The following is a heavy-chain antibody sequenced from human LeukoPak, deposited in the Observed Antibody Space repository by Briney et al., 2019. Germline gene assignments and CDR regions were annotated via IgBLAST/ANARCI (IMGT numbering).Heavy chain of an antibody. CDR1: GGSFSGYY. V-gene: IGHV4-34*01. CDR3: ARDRPLGIVGAKYYYYYGMDV. J-gene: IGHJ6*02. D-gene: IGHD1-26*01. CDR2: INHSGST. Sequence: SETLSLTCAVYGGSFSGYYWSWIRQPPGKGLEWIGEINHSGSTNYNPSLKSRVTISVDTSKNQFSLKLSSVTAADTAVYYCARDRPLGIVGAKYYYYYGMDVRGQGTTVTVSS.